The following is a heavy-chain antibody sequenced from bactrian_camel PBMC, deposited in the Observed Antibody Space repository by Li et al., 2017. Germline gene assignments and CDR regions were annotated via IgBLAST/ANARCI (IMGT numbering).Heavy chain of an antibody. Sequence: VQLVESGGGSVQAGGSLTLSCAASGYTYRVKCMGWFRQAPGNEREYVVGIYRTGGATYADSVMGRFTISQDNAKNTVYLQMNNLKPEDTAMYYCAAGPRFGQYAYWGQGTQVT. D-gene: IGHD1*01. V-gene: IGHV3S53*01. CDR1: GYTYRVKC. CDR2: IYRTGGA. J-gene: IGHJ4*01. CDR3: AAGPRFGQYAY.